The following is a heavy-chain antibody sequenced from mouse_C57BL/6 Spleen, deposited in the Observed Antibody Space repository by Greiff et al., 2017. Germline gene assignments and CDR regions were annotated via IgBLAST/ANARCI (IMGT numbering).Heavy chain of an antibody. Sequence: EVHLVESGGGLVQPGGSLSLSCAASGFTFTDYYMSWVRQPPGKALEWLGFIRNKANGYTTEYSASVKGRFTISTDNSPSILYLQMLALMAYDSATYYCARSYNYDFDFDYWGQGTTLTVSS. CDR3: ARSYNYDFDFDY. CDR2: IRNKANGYTT. J-gene: IGHJ2*01. CDR1: GFTFTDYY. D-gene: IGHD2-12*01. V-gene: IGHV7-3*01.